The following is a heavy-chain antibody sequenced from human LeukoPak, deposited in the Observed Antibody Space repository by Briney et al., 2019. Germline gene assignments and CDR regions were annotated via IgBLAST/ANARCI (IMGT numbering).Heavy chain of an antibody. D-gene: IGHD5-12*01. V-gene: IGHV1-2*02. J-gene: IGHJ4*02. CDR3: ARGYGGYEFLFDY. CDR2: INPNSGGT. CDR1: GYTFTGYY. Sequence: ASVKVSCKASGYTFTGYYMHWVRQAPGQGLEWMGWINPNSGGTNYAQKFQGRVTMTRDTSISTAYMELSRLRSDDTAVYYCARGYGGYEFLFDYWGQGILVTVSS.